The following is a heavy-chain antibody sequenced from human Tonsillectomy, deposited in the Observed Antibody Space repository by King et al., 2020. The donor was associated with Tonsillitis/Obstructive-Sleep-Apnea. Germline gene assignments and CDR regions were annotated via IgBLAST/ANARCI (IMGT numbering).Heavy chain of an antibody. CDR1: GGSISSYY. J-gene: IGHJ4*02. CDR2: IFYSGST. Sequence: VQLQESGPGLVKPSETLSLTCTVSGGSISSYYWSWIRQPPGKGLEWIGYIFYSGSTNYNPSLKSRVTMSVDTSKNQFSLKLSSVTAADTAVYYCARGGAGYCSGGSCYSYYYFDYWGQGTLVTVSS. CDR3: ARGGAGYCSGGSCYSYYYFDY. D-gene: IGHD2-15*01. V-gene: IGHV4-59*01.